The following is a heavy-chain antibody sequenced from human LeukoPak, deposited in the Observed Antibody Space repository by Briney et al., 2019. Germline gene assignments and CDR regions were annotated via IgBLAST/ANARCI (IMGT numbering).Heavy chain of an antibody. V-gene: IGHV3-64D*06. CDR1: GFTFSTLS. CDR2: SSSNGGST. Sequence: GGSLRLSCSASGFTFSTLSMHWVRQAPGKGLEYVSGSSSNGGSTYYADSVKGRFTISRDNSKNTLYLQMSSLRPEDTAVYYCAGEPAAADDAFDIWGQGTMVTVSS. CDR3: AGEPAAADDAFDI. D-gene: IGHD6-13*01. J-gene: IGHJ3*02.